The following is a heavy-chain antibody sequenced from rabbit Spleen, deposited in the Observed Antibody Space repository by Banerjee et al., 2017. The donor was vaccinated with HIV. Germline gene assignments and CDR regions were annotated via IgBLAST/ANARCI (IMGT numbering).Heavy chain of an antibody. CDR2: IYAAKGST. CDR3: ARAIVPWLGLTRLDL. V-gene: IGHV1S7*01. CDR1: GFDFTNYY. D-gene: IGHD4-1*01. J-gene: IGHJ3*01. Sequence: QLTETGGGLVQPGGSLTLSCKASGFDFTNYYISWVRQAPGKGLEWIGIIYAAKGSTDYASWVNGRFTISSDNAQSTVDLQMTSLTAADTATYFCARAIVPWLGLTRLDLWGQGTLVTVS.